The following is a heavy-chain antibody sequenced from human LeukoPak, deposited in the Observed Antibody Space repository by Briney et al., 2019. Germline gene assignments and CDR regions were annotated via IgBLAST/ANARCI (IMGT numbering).Heavy chain of an antibody. V-gene: IGHV3-74*01. CDR3: VRDGDDFNFDY. CDR1: GFTFRSYW. CDR2: VIRDGSFT. D-gene: IGHD5-24*01. Sequence: PGGSLRLSCAASGFTFRSYWMHWVRQAPGKGLEWVSRVIRDGSFTNHADSVKGRFTISRDNAKNTLYLQMSSLRAEDTAVYFCVRDGDDFNFDYWGQGSLATVSS. J-gene: IGHJ4*02.